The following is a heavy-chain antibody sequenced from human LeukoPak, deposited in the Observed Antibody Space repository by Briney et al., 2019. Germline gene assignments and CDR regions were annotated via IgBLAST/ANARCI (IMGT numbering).Heavy chain of an antibody. CDR3: ASSANSGYDSGGLY. D-gene: IGHD5-12*01. Sequence: ASVKVSCKASGGTFSSYAISWVRQAPGQGLEWMGGIIPIFGTANYAQKFQGRVTITTDESTSTAYMELSSLRSEDTAVYYCASSANSGYDSGGLYWGQGTLVTVSS. CDR2: IIPIFGTA. J-gene: IGHJ4*02. V-gene: IGHV1-69*05. CDR1: GGTFSSYA.